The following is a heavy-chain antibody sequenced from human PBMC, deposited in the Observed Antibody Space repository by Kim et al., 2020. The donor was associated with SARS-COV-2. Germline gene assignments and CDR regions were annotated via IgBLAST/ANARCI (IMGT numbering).Heavy chain of an antibody. CDR3: AKAQPLSSGWYVLED. CDR2: EPGGGGRT. CDR1: GFTVNNFA. Sequence: GGSLRLSCGASGFTVNNFAMSWVRQAPGKGLEWVSTEPGGGGRTYYADSVKGRFTISRDNSKNTVFLQMNSVRAEDTAVYYCAKAQPLSSGWYVLEDWGEGSLGTVSS. V-gene: IGHV3-23*01. J-gene: IGHJ4*02. D-gene: IGHD6-19*01.